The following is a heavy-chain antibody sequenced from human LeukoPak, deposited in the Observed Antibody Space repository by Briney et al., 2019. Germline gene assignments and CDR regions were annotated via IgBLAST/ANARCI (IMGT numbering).Heavy chain of an antibody. CDR2: ISDIGSI. CDR3: AGHHPRNTVDF. V-gene: IGHV4-59*08. Sequence: SETLSLTCTVSGGSISSYYWSWIRQPPGKGLEWIAYISDIGSIDYNPSLKSRVTISLETSKNQFSLKLSSVTAADTAVYYCAGHHPRNTVDFWGQGTLVTVSS. J-gene: IGHJ4*02. CDR1: GGSISSYY. D-gene: IGHD2-8*02.